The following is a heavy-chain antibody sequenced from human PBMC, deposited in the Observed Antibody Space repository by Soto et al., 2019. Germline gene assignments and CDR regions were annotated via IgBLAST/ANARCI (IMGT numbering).Heavy chain of an antibody. J-gene: IGHJ6*03. D-gene: IGHD3-10*01. Sequence: QVQLVESGGGLVKPGVSLRLSCAASGFTFSDYYMSWIRQAPGKGLEWVSYISSSGSTIYYADSVKGRFTIARDNAKNSLYLQMNSLRAEDTAVYYCARRGYYGSGSYYNGYYYYYMDVWGKGTTVTVAS. V-gene: IGHV3-11*01. CDR1: GFTFSDYY. CDR3: ARRGYYGSGSYYNGYYYYYMDV. CDR2: ISSSGSTI.